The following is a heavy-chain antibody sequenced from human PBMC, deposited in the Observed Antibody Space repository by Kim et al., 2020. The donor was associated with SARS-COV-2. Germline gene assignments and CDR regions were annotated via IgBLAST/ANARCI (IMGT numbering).Heavy chain of an antibody. D-gene: IGHD1-26*01. J-gene: IGHJ5*02. CDR3: ARKIGVGATIGWFDR. V-gene: IGHV3-7*01. CDR2: IKQDGSEK. CDR1: GFTFSSYW. Sequence: GGSLRLSCAASGFTFSSYWMSWVRQAPGKGLEWVANIKQDGSEKYYVDSVKGRFTISRDNAKNSLYLQMNSLRAEDTAVYYCARKIGVGATIGWFDRWGQGTLVTVSS.